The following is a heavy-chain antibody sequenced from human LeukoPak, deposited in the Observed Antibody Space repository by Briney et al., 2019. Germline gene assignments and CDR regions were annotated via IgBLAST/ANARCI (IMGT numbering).Heavy chain of an antibody. CDR2: INPNSGGT. Sequence: ASVKVSCKASGYTFTGHYMHWGRQAPGQGLEWMAWINPNSGGTNYAQKFQGRVTVTRDTSISTAYMELSSLRSDDTAVYYCARELWVLAGTRGGAFDIWGQGTMVAVSS. V-gene: IGHV1-2*02. J-gene: IGHJ3*02. CDR1: GYTFTGHY. CDR3: ARELWVLAGTRGGAFDI. D-gene: IGHD1-1*01.